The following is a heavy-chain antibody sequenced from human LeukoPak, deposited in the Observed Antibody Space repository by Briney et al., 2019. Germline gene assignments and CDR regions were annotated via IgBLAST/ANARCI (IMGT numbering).Heavy chain of an antibody. J-gene: IGHJ4*02. CDR3: AKSPSGWYWGGVDY. CDR1: GFTVSSYA. CDR2: MSYDGSNK. V-gene: IGHV3-30*04. Sequence: GGSLRLSCAASGFTVSSYAMHWVRQAPGKGLEWVALMSYDGSNKYYADSVKGRPTISRDNSKNTLYLQMNSLRAEDTAVYYCAKSPSGWYWGGVDYWGQGTLVTVSS. D-gene: IGHD6-19*01.